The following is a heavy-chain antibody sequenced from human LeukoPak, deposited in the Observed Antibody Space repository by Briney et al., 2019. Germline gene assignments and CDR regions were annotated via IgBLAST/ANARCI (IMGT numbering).Heavy chain of an antibody. Sequence: GGSLRLSCAASGFTFSSYWMSWLRHAPGKGREGLANIKQDGREKYHVVSVKGRFTISRANDKNSLELKMQSLGATDMYYSVCVRLPAAMLMNLFDLWGQETLVTVSS. CDR1: GFTFSSYW. V-gene: IGHV3-7*01. J-gene: IGHJ5*02. CDR3: VRLPAAMLMNLFDL. CDR2: IKQDGREK. D-gene: IGHD2-2*01.